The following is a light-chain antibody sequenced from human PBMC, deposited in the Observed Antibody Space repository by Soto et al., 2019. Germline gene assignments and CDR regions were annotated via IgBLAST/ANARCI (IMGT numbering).Light chain of an antibody. Sequence: QLVLTQPPSASGTPGQRVTISCSGSSSNIGSNYVYWYQQLPGTAPKLLIYSSDQRPSGVPDRFSGSKSGTSGSLAISGLRSEDEADYYCAAWDDSLTSPVFGGGTQLTVL. J-gene: IGLJ3*02. V-gene: IGLV1-47*02. CDR3: AAWDDSLTSPV. CDR1: SSNIGSNY. CDR2: SSD.